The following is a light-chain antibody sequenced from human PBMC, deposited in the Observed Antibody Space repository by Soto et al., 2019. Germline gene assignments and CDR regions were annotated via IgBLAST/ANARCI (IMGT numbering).Light chain of an antibody. CDR2: AAS. CDR3: QKYNSVPIT. Sequence: DIQMTQSPSSLSASVGDRVTITCRASQDISNYLAWYQQKPGKVPKLLMYAASTLQSGVPSRFSGSGSGTDFTLTISSLQPEDAAIYYCQKYNSVPITFGQGTRLEIK. J-gene: IGKJ5*01. V-gene: IGKV1-27*01. CDR1: QDISNY.